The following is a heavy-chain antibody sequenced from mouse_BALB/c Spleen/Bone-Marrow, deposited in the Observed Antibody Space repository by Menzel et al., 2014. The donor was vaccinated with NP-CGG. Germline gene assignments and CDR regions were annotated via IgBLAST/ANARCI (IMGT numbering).Heavy chain of an antibody. CDR3: ARLGRDYFDY. J-gene: IGHJ2*01. CDR2: ISSGGSYI. V-gene: IGHV5-6*01. D-gene: IGHD4-1*01. CDR1: GFTFTSYG. Sequence: EVKVVESGGDLVKPGGSLKLSCAASGFTFTSYGMSWVRQTPDKRLEWVATISSGGSYIYYPDSVKGRFTISRDNAKNTLYLQMSSLKSEDTAMYYCARLGRDYFDYWGQGTTLTVSS.